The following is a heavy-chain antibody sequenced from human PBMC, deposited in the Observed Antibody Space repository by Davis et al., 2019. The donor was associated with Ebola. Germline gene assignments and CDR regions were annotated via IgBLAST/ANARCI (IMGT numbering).Heavy chain of an antibody. V-gene: IGHV3-30-3*01. CDR1: GFTFSRYA. CDR2: TSFDGSNN. J-gene: IGHJ4*02. D-gene: IGHD3-3*01. Sequence: GGSLRLSCAASGFTFSRYAVHWVRQAPGKGLEWVAVTSFDGSNNYYTDSVKGRFTVSTDDSKNTVYLQMNTLTADDTAVYYCARDGTVFGVVTFLDSWGQGTLVTVSS. CDR3: ARDGTVFGVVTFLDS.